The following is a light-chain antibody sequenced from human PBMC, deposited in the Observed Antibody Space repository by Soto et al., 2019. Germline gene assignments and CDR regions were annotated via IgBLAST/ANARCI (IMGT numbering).Light chain of an antibody. CDR3: QQSFSPPLT. V-gene: IGKV1-39*01. CDR2: VAS. Sequence: DIPMTPSPSSLSASAGDGVPNTCRASQSVGRLLNWYQQKPGKAPTVLINVASTLRSGVPSRLSGSGSGTDFTLTISSLQPEEFATYYCQQSFSPPLTFGGGTKVDIK. CDR1: QSVGRL. J-gene: IGKJ4*01.